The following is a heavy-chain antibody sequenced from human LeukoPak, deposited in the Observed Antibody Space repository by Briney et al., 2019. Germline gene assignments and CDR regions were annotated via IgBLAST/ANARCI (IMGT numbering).Heavy chain of an antibody. J-gene: IGHJ4*02. CDR2: ILPIFGTA. V-gene: IGHV1-69*05. CDR3: ARLTYYCSSTSCPDN. CDR1: GGTFSSYA. Sequence: ASVKVSCKASGGTFSSYAISWVRQAPGQGLEWMGGILPIFGTANYAQKFQGRVTITTDESTSTAYMELSSLRSEDTAVYCCARLTYYCSSTSCPDNWGQGTLVTVSS. D-gene: IGHD2-2*01.